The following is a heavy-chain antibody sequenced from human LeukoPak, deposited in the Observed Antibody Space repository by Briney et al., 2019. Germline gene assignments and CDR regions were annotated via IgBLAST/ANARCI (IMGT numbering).Heavy chain of an antibody. CDR3: ARGGESMGTY. V-gene: IGHV3-66*01. CDR1: GFTVRNYY. J-gene: IGHJ4*02. Sequence: GGSLRLSCAASGFTVRNYYMSWVRQAPGKGLEWVSGIYSGGSTYYADSVKGRFTISRDNSKNNLFLQMNSLRADDTAVYYCARGGESMGTYWGQGTLVTVFS. CDR2: IYSGGST. D-gene: IGHD3-16*01.